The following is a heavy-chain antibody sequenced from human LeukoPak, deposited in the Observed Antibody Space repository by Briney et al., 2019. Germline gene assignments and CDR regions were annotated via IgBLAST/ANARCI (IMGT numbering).Heavy chain of an antibody. J-gene: IGHJ4*02. V-gene: IGHV4-39*07. D-gene: IGHD6-6*01. CDR1: GGSISSSSYY. CDR2: IYHSGCT. Sequence: SETLSLTCTVAGGSISSSSYYWGWIRQPPGKGLEWIGSIYHSGCTYYNPSLESRVTISVDTSKNQFSLKLSSVTAADTAVYYCARDLEYSSSSSSAAFDYWGQGTLVTVSS. CDR3: ARDLEYSSSSSSAAFDY.